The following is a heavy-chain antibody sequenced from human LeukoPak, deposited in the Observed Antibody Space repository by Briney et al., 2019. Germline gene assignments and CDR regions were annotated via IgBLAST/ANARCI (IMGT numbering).Heavy chain of an antibody. J-gene: IGHJ4*02. CDR3: ARGGYTYGLDS. V-gene: IGHV3-48*01. Sequence: GGSLRLSCAASGFALTSYSMNWVRQAPGKGLEWISYLSAAGRTIYYADSVQGRFSISRDTAKNTVSLQMGSLRADDTAVYYCARGGYTYGLDSWGQGVMVVLSS. D-gene: IGHD5-18*01. CDR1: GFALTSYS. CDR2: LSAAGRTI.